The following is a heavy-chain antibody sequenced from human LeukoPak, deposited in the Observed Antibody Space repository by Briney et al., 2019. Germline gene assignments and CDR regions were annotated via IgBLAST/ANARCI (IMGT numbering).Heavy chain of an antibody. CDR3: ARDVAGATPFDY. CDR2: INPNSGGT. V-gene: IGHV1-2*06. Sequence: ASVKVSCKASGYTFTGYYMHWVRQAPGQGLEWMGRINPNSGGTNYAQKFQGRVTMTRDTSISTAYMELSRLRSDDTAVYYCARDVAGATPFDYWGQGTLVTASS. J-gene: IGHJ4*02. CDR1: GYTFTGYY. D-gene: IGHD1-26*01.